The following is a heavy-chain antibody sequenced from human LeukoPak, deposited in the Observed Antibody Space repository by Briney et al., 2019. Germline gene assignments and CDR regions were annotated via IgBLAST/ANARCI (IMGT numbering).Heavy chain of an antibody. J-gene: IGHJ4*02. CDR2: IIPIFGTA. CDR1: GGTFSSYA. D-gene: IGHD4-17*01. CDR3: ARGLGDGDYSHDY. V-gene: IGHV1-69*05. Sequence: SVKVSSKASGGTFSSYAISWVRQAPGQWLEWMGGIIPIFGTANYAQKFQGRVTITTDESTSTAYMELSSLRSEDTAVYYCARGLGDGDYSHDYWGQGTLVTVSS.